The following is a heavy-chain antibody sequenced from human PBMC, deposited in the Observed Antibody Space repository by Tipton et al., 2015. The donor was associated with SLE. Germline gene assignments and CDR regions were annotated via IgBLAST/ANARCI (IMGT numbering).Heavy chain of an antibody. J-gene: IGHJ3*02. CDR1: GGSISSFY. CDR2: IYYSGST. V-gene: IGHV4-59*01. CDR3: TKDGEMATNDAFDI. D-gene: IGHD5-24*01. Sequence: TLSLTCTVSGGSISSFYWSWIRQPPGKGLEWIGYIYYSGSTNYNPSLKSRVTISVDTSKNQLSLKLRSVTAADTAVYYCTKDGEMATNDAFDIWGRGTMVTVSS.